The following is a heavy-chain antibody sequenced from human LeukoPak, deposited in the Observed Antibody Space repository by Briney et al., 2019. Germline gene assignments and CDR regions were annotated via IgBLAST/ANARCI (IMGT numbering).Heavy chain of an antibody. CDR3: ARSASGPLDY. D-gene: IGHD2-8*02. J-gene: IGHJ4*02. CDR1: GFTFTDYN. CDR2: ISSNDVYI. Sequence: GGSLRLSCAASGFTFTDYNLNWVRQAPGKGLEWVSSISSNDVYIYYADSVQGRFTVSRDNARNSLYLQMNSLRVDDTAVYYGARSASGPLDYWGQGTLVTVSS. V-gene: IGHV3-21*06.